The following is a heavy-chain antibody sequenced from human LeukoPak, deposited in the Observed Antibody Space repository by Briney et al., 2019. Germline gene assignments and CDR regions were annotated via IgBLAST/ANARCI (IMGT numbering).Heavy chain of an antibody. J-gene: IGHJ3*01. CDR3: APWGSNDAFDL. D-gene: IGHD3-16*01. CDR1: GFTFTNYY. CDR2: VNPTGGST. V-gene: IGHV1-46*01. Sequence: ASVKVSCTASGFTFTNYYIHWVRQAPGQGLEWMGVVNPTGGSTGYTQKFQGRVTMTRDTSTNPVYMELSSLRSEDTAVYYCAPWGSNDAFDLWGQGTMVTVSS.